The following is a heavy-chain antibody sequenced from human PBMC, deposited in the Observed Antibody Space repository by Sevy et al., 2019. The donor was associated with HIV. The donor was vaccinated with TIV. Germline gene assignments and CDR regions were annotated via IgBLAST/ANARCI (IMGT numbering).Heavy chain of an antibody. CDR2: IFHTGKT. CDR3: AKIFDY. J-gene: IGHJ4*02. D-gene: IGHD3-3*01. CDR1: GGSISKIGNY. V-gene: IGHV4-39*01. Sequence: SETLSLTCTVSGGSISKIGNYWGWVRQPPGERLEWIGDIFHTGKTNYNPSLKSRVTISLDTSKNQFSLKLSSVTAADTAVYYCAKIFDYWGPGALVTVSS.